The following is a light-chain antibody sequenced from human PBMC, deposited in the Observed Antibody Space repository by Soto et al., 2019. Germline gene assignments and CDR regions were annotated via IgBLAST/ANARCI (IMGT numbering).Light chain of an antibody. CDR2: SHN. J-gene: IGLJ3*02. V-gene: IGLV1-44*01. Sequence: QAVVTQPPSASGTPGQRVTISCSGSSSNIGRNTVNWYQQLPGTAPKLLIYSHNQRPSGVPDRFSGSKSGTSASLAISWLQSEDEADYYCATWDGSLNAWVFGGGTKLTVL. CDR3: ATWDGSLNAWV. CDR1: SSNIGRNT.